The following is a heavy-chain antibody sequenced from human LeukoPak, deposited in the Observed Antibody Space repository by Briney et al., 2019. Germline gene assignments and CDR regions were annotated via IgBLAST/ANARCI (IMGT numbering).Heavy chain of an antibody. J-gene: IGHJ4*02. CDR1: GDSISSYY. CDR2: IYYSGST. CDR3: ARLGGMVFREPRWDY. D-gene: IGHD2-8*01. Sequence: PSETLSLTCTVSGDSISSYYWSWIRQPLGRGLEWIGNIYYSGSTNYNPSLKSRVTISIDTSKNQFSLKLRSVTAADTAVYYCARLGGMVFREPRWDYWGQGSLVTVSS. V-gene: IGHV4-59*01.